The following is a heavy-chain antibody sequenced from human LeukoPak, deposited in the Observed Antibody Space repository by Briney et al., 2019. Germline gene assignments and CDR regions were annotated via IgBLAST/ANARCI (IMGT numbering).Heavy chain of an antibody. J-gene: IGHJ4*02. Sequence: SETLSLTCTVSGGSISSSSYYWGWIRQPPGKGLEWIGRIYPSGSTNYNPSLKSRVTISVDTSKNQFSLKLSSVTAADTAVYYCARDVLAAPGTFDYWGQGTLVTVSS. CDR2: IYPSGST. CDR3: ARDVLAAPGTFDY. V-gene: IGHV4-39*07. D-gene: IGHD6-13*01. CDR1: GGSISSSSYY.